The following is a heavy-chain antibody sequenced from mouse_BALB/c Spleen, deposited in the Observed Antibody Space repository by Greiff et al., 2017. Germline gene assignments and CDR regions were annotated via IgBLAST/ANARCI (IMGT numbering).Heavy chain of an antibody. Sequence: VQLQQSGAELVRPGALVKLSCKASGFNIKDYYIHWVKQRPEQGLEWIGWIDPENGNTIYDPKFQGKASITADTSSNTAYLQLSSLTSEDTAVYYCARRGDGSPWFAYWGQGTLVTVSA. CDR2: IDPENGNT. CDR1: GFNIKDYY. CDR3: ARRGDGSPWFAY. V-gene: IGHV14-1*02. J-gene: IGHJ3*01. D-gene: IGHD1-1*01.